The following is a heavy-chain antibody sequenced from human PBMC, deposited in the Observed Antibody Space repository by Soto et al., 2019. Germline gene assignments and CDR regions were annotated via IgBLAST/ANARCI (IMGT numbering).Heavy chain of an antibody. CDR1: GFRFDDYG. CDR3: VKDALTTVAYYFDY. V-gene: IGHV3-9*01. CDR2: ISRDSRSI. Sequence: GGSLRLSCEVSGFRFDDYGMHWVRQAPGKGLEWIAGISRDSRSISYGASMKCRFTISRDNAKNSLYLQLNSLRADDTAFYYCVKDALTTVAYYFDYWGQGALVT. D-gene: IGHD4-17*01. J-gene: IGHJ4*02.